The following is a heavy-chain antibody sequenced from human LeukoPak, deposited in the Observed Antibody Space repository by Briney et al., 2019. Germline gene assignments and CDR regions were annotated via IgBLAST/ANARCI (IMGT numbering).Heavy chain of an antibody. CDR3: AGYYYDSSRGFDL. CDR1: GFKFDDYG. J-gene: IGHJ5*02. CDR2: INWNGAWT. D-gene: IGHD3-22*01. Sequence: GGSLRLSCAASGFKFDDYGRRWVRQAPGKGLEGVCDINWNGAWTGYADSVKGRFTISRDNAKNSLYLQMNSLRAEDTALYYCAGYYYDSSRGFDLWGQGTLVTVSA. V-gene: IGHV3-20*04.